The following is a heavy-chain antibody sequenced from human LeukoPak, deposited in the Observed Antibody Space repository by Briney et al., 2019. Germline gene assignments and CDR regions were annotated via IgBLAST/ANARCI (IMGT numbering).Heavy chain of an antibody. Sequence: GGSLRLSCAASGHTVTSYDMTWVRQAPAKGREWLSSIGDGGGTTYADSVKGRFTISRDSSKNTLYLQMNSLRTEDTAIYYCAKAIPYWYFDLWGRGALVTVFS. D-gene: IGHD2-21*01. V-gene: IGHV3-23*01. CDR3: AKAIPYWYFDL. CDR1: GHTVTSYD. J-gene: IGHJ2*01. CDR2: IGDGGGTT.